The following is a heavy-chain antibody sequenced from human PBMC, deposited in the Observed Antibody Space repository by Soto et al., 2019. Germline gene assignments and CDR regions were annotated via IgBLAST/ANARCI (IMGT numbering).Heavy chain of an antibody. CDR3: ARDYYDSSGYGYFDY. Sequence: GESLKISCAASGFTVSSNYMSWVRQAPGKGLEWVSVIYSGGSTYYADSVKGRFTISRDNSKNTLYLQMNSLRAEDTAVYYCARDYYDSSGYGYFDYWGQGTLVTFSS. D-gene: IGHD3-22*01. J-gene: IGHJ4*02. CDR2: IYSGGST. CDR1: GFTVSSNY. V-gene: IGHV3-53*01.